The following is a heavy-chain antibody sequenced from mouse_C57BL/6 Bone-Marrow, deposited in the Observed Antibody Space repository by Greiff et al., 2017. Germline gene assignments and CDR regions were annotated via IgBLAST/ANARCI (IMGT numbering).Heavy chain of an antibody. Sequence: EVKLVESGGDLVKPGGSLKLSCAASGFTFSSYGMSWVRQTPDTRLEWVATISSGGRYTYYPDSVKGRFTISRDNAKNTRYLQMSSLKAEDTAMYYCARRGVVAPGFAYWGQGTLVTVSA. J-gene: IGHJ3*01. V-gene: IGHV5-6*02. CDR2: ISSGGRYT. CDR1: GFTFSSYG. D-gene: IGHD1-1*01. CDR3: ARRGVVAPGFAY.